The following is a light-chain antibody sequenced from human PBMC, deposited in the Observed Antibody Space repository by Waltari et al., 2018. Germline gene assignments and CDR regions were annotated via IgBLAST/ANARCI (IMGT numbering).Light chain of an antibody. CDR1: LYISTS. CDR2: KTS. CDR3: QQYKSSSQT. Sequence: DIQMTPSPSTLAASVGDRVTITCRASLYISTSLAWYQQKPGKAPKILIYKTSTLDIGVSSRFSGSGSGTEFNLTISSLQPDDFGTYHCQQYKSSSQTFGQGTKVEI. J-gene: IGKJ1*01. V-gene: IGKV1-5*03.